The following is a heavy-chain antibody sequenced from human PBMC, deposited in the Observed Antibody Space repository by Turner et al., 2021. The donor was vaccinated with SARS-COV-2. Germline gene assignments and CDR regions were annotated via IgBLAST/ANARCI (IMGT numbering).Heavy chain of an antibody. Sequence: QLQLQESGPGLVKPSETLSHTCTVSGGSISSSSYYWGWIRQPPGKGLEWIGNIYYSGSTYYNPSLKSRVTISVDTSKNQFSLKLSSVTATDTAVYYCARRLVVQGTDDYSYYYGMDVWGQGTTVTVSS. V-gene: IGHV4-39*01. J-gene: IGHJ6*02. CDR3: ARRLVVQGTDDYSYYYGMDV. CDR1: GGSISSSSYY. D-gene: IGHD3-22*01. CDR2: IYYSGST.